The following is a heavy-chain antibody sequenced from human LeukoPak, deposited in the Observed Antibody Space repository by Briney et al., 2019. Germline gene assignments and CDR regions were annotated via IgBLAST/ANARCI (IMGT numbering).Heavy chain of an antibody. D-gene: IGHD6-19*01. CDR3: ARDTLIVVAVGHFDY. CDR1: GFTFSSYS. V-gene: IGHV3-21*01. J-gene: IGHJ4*02. CDR2: ISSSSSYI. Sequence: GGSLRLSCAASGFTFSSYSMNWVRQAPGKGLEWVSSISSSSSYIYYADSVKGRFTISRDNAKNSLYLQMNSLRAEDTAVYYCARDTLIVVAVGHFDYWGQGTLVTVSS.